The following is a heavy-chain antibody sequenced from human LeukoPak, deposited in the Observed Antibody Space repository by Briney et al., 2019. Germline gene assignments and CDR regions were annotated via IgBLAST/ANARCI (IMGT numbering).Heavy chain of an antibody. CDR3: AKEQWLGKMNYFDY. CDR1: GFTFSSYG. Sequence: GGSLRLSCAASGFTFSSYGMHWVRQAPGKGLEWVAFIRYDGINKYYADSVQGRFTISRDNSKNTMYLQMNSLRAEDTAVYYCAKEQWLGKMNYFDYWGQGTLVTISS. V-gene: IGHV3-30*02. CDR2: IRYDGINK. J-gene: IGHJ4*02. D-gene: IGHD6-19*01.